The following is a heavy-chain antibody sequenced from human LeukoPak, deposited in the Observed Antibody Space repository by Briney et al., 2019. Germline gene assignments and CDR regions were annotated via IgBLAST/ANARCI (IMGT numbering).Heavy chain of an antibody. J-gene: IGHJ4*02. D-gene: IGHD6-19*01. Sequence: GGSLRLSCAASGFTFKNYEMNWVRQAPGKGLEWVSYISSSGSPIYYADSLKGRFTISRDNAKNSLYLQMNSLRAEDTAVYYCARGPSVGSGWSPDYWGQGTLVTVSS. V-gene: IGHV3-48*03. CDR1: GFTFKNYE. CDR3: ARGPSVGSGWSPDY. CDR2: ISSSGSPI.